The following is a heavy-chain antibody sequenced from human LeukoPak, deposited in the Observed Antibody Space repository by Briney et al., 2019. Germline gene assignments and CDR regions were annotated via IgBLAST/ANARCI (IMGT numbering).Heavy chain of an antibody. CDR2: ISGSGGST. J-gene: IGHJ6*03. Sequence: GGSLRLSCAASGFTFSSYAMSWVRQAPGKGLEWVSAISGSGGSTYYADSVKGRFTISRDNSKNTLYLQMNSLRAEDTAVYYCAKASKERFLEWLLLEDYYYYMDVWGKGTTVTVSS. V-gene: IGHV3-23*01. CDR1: GFTFSSYA. D-gene: IGHD3-3*01. CDR3: AKASKERFLEWLLLEDYYYYMDV.